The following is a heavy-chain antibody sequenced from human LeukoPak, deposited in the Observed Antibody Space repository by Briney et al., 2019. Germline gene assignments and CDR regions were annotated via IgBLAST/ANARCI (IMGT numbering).Heavy chain of an antibody. Sequence: GGSLRLSCAASGFTFSDYYMSWIRQAPGKGLEWVSYISSSGSTIYYADSVKGRFTISRDNAKNSLYLQMNSLRAEDTAVYYCARDIASNYYDSSGYWCYAFDIWGQGTMVTVSS. CDR2: ISSSGSTI. CDR1: GFTFSDYY. J-gene: IGHJ3*02. CDR3: ARDIASNYYDSSGYWCYAFDI. V-gene: IGHV3-11*01. D-gene: IGHD3-22*01.